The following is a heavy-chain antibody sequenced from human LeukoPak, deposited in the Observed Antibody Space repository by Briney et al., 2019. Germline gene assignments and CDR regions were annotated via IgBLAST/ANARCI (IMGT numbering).Heavy chain of an antibody. J-gene: IGHJ4*02. CDR1: GFTFSSCA. CDR3: AKGSASVRPYYFDT. V-gene: IGHV3-23*01. CDR2: ITDTGGDT. Sequence: GGSLRLSCAASGFTFSSCAMSWVRQAPGKGLEWFSAITDTGGDTYHADSVKGRPTISRDNSKNALFLQMNSLRAEDTAVYYCAKGSASVRPYYFDTWGQGTLVTVSS. D-gene: IGHD2-15*01.